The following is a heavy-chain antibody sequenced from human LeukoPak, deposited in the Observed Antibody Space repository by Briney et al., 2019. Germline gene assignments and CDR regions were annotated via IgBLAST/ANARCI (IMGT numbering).Heavy chain of an antibody. CDR1: GFTFSSYG. CDR3: AREVRDGYFDY. Sequence: PGRSLRLPCAASGFTFSSYGMHWVRQAPGKGLEWVAVIWYDGSNKYYADSVKGRFTISRDNSKNTLYLQMNSLRAEDTAVYYCAREVRDGYFDYWGQGTLVTVSS. D-gene: IGHD2-21*01. V-gene: IGHV3-33*01. CDR2: IWYDGSNK. J-gene: IGHJ4*02.